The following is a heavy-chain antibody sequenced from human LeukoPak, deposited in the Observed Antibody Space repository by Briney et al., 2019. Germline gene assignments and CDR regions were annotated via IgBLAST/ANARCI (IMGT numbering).Heavy chain of an antibody. Sequence: PGGSLRLSCDASGFTISSNWISWVRQAPGKGLEWVAKISEDGSEKYYVDSVKGRFTISRDNAKNSLYLQMNSLRAEDTAVYYCARGGSYPYYWGQGTLVTVSS. CDR2: ISEDGSEK. D-gene: IGHD1-26*01. J-gene: IGHJ4*02. CDR1: GFTISSNW. V-gene: IGHV3-7*01. CDR3: ARGGSYPYY.